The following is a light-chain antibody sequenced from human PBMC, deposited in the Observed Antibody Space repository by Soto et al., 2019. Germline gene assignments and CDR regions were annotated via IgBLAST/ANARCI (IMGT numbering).Light chain of an antibody. CDR1: SPNIGAGYD. J-gene: IGLJ2*01. CDR2: GNT. V-gene: IGLV1-40*01. Sequence: QSVLTQPPSVSGAPGQRATISCTGSSPNIGAGYDVHWYQQLPGTAPKPLSYGNTNRPSGVPDRFSGSKSGTSASLAITGLQAEDEADYYCQSFDSSLNGVVFGGGTTLTVL. CDR3: QSFDSSLNGVV.